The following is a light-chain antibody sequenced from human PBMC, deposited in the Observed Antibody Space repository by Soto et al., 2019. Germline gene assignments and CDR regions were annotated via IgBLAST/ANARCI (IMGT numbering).Light chain of an antibody. CDR1: SSDVGGYNY. J-gene: IGLJ2*01. Sequence: QSALTQPPSASGSPGQSVTISCTGTSSDVGGYNYVSWHQQHPGKAPKVVIYEVSKRLSGVPDRFSGSKSGNTASLTVSGLQAEDEADYYCSSFAGGGNPVLLGGGTKVTVL. CDR2: EVS. V-gene: IGLV2-8*01. CDR3: SSFAGGGNPVL.